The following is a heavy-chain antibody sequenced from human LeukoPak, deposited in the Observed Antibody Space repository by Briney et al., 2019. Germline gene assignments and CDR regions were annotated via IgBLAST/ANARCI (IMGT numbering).Heavy chain of an antibody. CDR2: ISVYNDNT. CDR1: GYTFTSYG. Sequence: ASVKVSCKASGYTFTSYGISWVRQAPGQGLEWMGWISVYNDNTNYAQNLQGRVTMTTDTSTSTAYMELRSLRSDDTAVYYCARGRAAAGTSHAFDIWGQGTMVTVSS. CDR3: ARGRAAAGTSHAFDI. J-gene: IGHJ3*02. D-gene: IGHD6-13*01. V-gene: IGHV1-18*01.